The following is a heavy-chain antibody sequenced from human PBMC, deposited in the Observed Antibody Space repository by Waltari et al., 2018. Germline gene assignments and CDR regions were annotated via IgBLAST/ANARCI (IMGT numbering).Heavy chain of an antibody. V-gene: IGHV4-38-2*01. CDR3: ARGNSGYYYPDY. CDR2: IYHSGST. D-gene: IGHD5-12*01. CDR1: GSSISSHYY. Sequence: QVQLQESGPGLLKPSETLSLTCAVPGSSISSHYYWCWLRQPPGKGLEWIGSIYHSGSTYYNPSRKRRVTISVDTSKNQFSLKLSSVTAADTAVYYCARGNSGYYYPDYWGQGTLVTVSS. J-gene: IGHJ4*02.